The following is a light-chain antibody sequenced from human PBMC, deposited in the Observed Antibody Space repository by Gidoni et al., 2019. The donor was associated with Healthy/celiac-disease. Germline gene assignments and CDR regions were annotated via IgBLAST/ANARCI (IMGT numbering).Light chain of an antibody. CDR2: EGS. J-gene: IGLJ3*02. CDR1: SSDVGSSNL. Sequence: QSALTPPASVSGSPGQSLTISCTGTSSDVGSSNLVSWYQQHPGKAPKLMIYEGSKRPSGVSNRFSGSKSGNTASLTISGLQAEDEADYYCCSYAGSSTWVFGGGTKLTVL. CDR3: CSYAGSSTWV. V-gene: IGLV2-23*01.